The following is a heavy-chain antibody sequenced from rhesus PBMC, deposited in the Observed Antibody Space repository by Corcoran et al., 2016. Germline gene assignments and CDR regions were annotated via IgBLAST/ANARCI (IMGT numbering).Heavy chain of an antibody. J-gene: IGHJ3*01. CDR1: GGSISDSSR. V-gene: IGHV4S18*01. CDR3: ARVCGGIYCYFPDAFDF. CDR2: IYGGSGST. D-gene: IGHD2-27*01. Sequence: QLQLQESGPGLVKPSETLSLTCAVSGGSISDSSRWSWIRQPPGKGLDWIGYIYGGSGSTIYNPSLKGRGIIALDTYKNRFSLKLSSVTAADMAVYYCARVCGGIYCYFPDAFDFWGQGLRVTVSS.